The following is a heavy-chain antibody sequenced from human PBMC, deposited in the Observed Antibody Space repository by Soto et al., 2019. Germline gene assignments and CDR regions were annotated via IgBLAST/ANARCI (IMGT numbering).Heavy chain of an antibody. V-gene: IGHV3-30*18. CDR3: AKDGMETWWLVETYFDY. CDR2: ISYDGSNK. CDR1: GFTFSSYG. J-gene: IGHJ4*02. D-gene: IGHD6-19*01. Sequence: QVQLVESGGGVVQPGRSLRLSCAASGFTFSSYGMHWVRQAPGKGLEWVAVISYDGSNKYYADSVKGRFTISRDNSKNTLYLQMNSLRAEDTAVYYCAKDGMETWWLVETYFDYWGQGTLVTVSS.